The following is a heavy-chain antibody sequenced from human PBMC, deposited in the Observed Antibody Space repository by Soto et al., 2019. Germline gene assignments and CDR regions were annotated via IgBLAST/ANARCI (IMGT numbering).Heavy chain of an antibody. CDR3: ARAGYSSSWFTGDYYYYGMDV. D-gene: IGHD6-13*01. CDR2: IYPGDSDT. V-gene: IGHV5-51*01. CDR1: GYSFTSYW. Sequence: GESLKISCQGSGYSFTSYWIGWVRQMPGKGLEWMGIIYPGDSDTRYSPSFQGQVTISADKSISTAYLQWSSPKASDTAMYYCARAGYSSSWFTGDYYYYGMDVWGQGTTVTVSS. J-gene: IGHJ6*02.